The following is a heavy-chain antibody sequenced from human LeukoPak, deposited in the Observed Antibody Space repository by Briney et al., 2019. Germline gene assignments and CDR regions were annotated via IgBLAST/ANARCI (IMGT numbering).Heavy chain of an antibody. D-gene: IGHD2/OR15-2a*01. Sequence: SETLSLTCAVYGGSSSGYYWSWIRQPPGKGLEWSGEINHSGSTNYTPSLKIRVPISVDTSKNQFSLKMSSVPAADTAVYYCARVVLLGWGRIRGHQYNWFDPWGQGTLVTVSS. CDR1: GGSSSGYY. V-gene: IGHV4-34*01. J-gene: IGHJ5*02. CDR3: ARVVLLGWGRIRGHQYNWFDP. CDR2: INHSGST.